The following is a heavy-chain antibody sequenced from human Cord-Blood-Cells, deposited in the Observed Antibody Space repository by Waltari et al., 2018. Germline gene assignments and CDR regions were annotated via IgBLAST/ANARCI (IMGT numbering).Heavy chain of an antibody. V-gene: IGHV1-2*02. CDR2: INPNSGGT. CDR3: ARDHQTNWGEDYYGMDV. Sequence: QVQLVQSGAEVKKPGASVKVSCKASGYTFTGSYIPWVRQDPGQGLEWMGWINPNSGGTNYAQKFQGRVTMTRDTSISTAYMELSRLRSDDTAVYYCARDHQTNWGEDYYGMDVWGQGTTVTVSS. CDR1: GYTFTGSY. J-gene: IGHJ6*02. D-gene: IGHD7-27*01.